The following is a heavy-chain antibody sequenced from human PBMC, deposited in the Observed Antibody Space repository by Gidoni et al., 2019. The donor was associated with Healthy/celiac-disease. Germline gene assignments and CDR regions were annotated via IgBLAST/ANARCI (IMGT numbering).Heavy chain of an antibody. V-gene: IGHV3-48*01. D-gene: IGHD4-17*01. Sequence: EVQLVESGGGLVQPGGSLRLSCAASGFTFSSYSMNWVRQAPGKGREWVSYISSSSSTIYYADSVKGRFTISRDNAKNSLYLQMNSLRAEDTAVYYCARATVTTLPDYWGQGTLVTVSS. J-gene: IGHJ4*02. CDR2: ISSSSSTI. CDR3: ARATVTTLPDY. CDR1: GFTFSSYS.